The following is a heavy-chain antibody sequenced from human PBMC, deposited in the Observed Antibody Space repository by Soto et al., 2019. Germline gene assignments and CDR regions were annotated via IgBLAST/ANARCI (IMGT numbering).Heavy chain of an antibody. Sequence: PGGSLRLSCAASGFTFSSYGMHWVRQAPGKGLEWVAVIWYDGSNKYYADSVKGRFTISRDNSKNTLYLQMNSLRAEDTAVYYCAGSYSSGWSIDYWGQGTLVTVSS. J-gene: IGHJ4*02. D-gene: IGHD6-19*01. CDR2: IWYDGSNK. V-gene: IGHV3-33*01. CDR3: AGSYSSGWSIDY. CDR1: GFTFSSYG.